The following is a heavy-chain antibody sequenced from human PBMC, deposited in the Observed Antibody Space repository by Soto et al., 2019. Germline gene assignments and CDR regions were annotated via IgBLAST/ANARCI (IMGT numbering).Heavy chain of an antibody. J-gene: IGHJ4*02. D-gene: IGHD5-12*01. CDR3: TTDRRGGYDPKFDN. CDR2: IKSKTDGETT. Sequence: GGSLRLSCAASGFTFSNAWMSWVRQAPGKGLEWVGRIKSKTDGETTDYAAPVKGRFTISRDDAKNTFYLQMNSLKTEDTAMYYCTTDRRGGYDPKFDNWGQGTLVTVSS. CDR1: GFTFSNAW. V-gene: IGHV3-15*01.